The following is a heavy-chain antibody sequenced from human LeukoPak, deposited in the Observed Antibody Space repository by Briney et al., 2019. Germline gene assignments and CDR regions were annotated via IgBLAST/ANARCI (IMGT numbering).Heavy chain of an antibody. CDR3: AGESLNYYDSSGGFDY. D-gene: IGHD3-22*01. Sequence: SETLSLTCTVSGGSISSYYWSWIRQPPGKGLEWIGYIYYSGSTNYNPSLKSRVTISVDTSKNQFSLKLSSVTAADTAVYYCAGESLNYYDSSGGFDYWGQGTLVTVSS. CDR1: GGSISSYY. CDR2: IYYSGST. J-gene: IGHJ4*02. V-gene: IGHV4-59*01.